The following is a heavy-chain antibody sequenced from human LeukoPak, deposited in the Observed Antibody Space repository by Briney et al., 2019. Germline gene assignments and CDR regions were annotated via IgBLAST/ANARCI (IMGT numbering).Heavy chain of an antibody. CDR3: ACGPPWEAEDLGWFDP. CDR1: GGSISSGGYS. Sequence: SETLSLTCAVSGGSISSGGYSWSWIRQPPGKGLEWIGYIYYSGSTNYNPSLKSRVTISVDTSKNQFSLKLSSVTAADTAVYYCACGPPWEAEDLGWFDPWGQGTLVTVSS. J-gene: IGHJ5*02. D-gene: IGHD1-26*01. CDR2: IYYSGST. V-gene: IGHV4-61*08.